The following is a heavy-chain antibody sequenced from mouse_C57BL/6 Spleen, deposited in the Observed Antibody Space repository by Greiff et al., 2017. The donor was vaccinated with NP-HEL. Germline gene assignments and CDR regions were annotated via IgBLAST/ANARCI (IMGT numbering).Heavy chain of an antibody. CDR3: ASPLYYYGSN. D-gene: IGHD1-1*01. J-gene: IGHJ2*01. Sequence: EVQLQQSGPELVKPGASVKISCKASGYTFTDYYMNWVKQSHGKSLEWIGDINPNNGGTSYNQKFKGKATLTVDKSSSTAYMELRSLTSEDSAVYYCASPLYYYGSNWGQGTTLTVSS. V-gene: IGHV1-26*01. CDR2: INPNNGGT. CDR1: GYTFTDYY.